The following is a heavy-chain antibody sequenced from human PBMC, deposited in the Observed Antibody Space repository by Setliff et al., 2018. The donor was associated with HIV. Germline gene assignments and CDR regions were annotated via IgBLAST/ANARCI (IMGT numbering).Heavy chain of an antibody. CDR1: GGSISSGSYY. CDR3: ARQSDFWSGYYDGAFDI. Sequence: SETLSLTCTVSGGSISSGSYYWSWIRQPPGKGLEWIGEVYRSGSTYYNPSLKSRVTISVDTSKNQFSLKLSSVTAADTAVYYCARQSDFWSGYYDGAFDIWGQGTMVTVSS. CDR2: VYRSGST. J-gene: IGHJ3*02. D-gene: IGHD3-3*01. V-gene: IGHV4-39*01.